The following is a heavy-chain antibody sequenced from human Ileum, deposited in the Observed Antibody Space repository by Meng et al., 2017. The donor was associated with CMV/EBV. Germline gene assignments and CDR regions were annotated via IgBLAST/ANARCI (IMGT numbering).Heavy chain of an antibody. J-gene: IGHJ4*02. CDR3: ARDLVRGTRRLPTSGFDY. D-gene: IGHD3-10*02. Sequence: GESLKISCAASGFTFSYYGMHWVRQAPGKGLEWVAFIRYDGSSKYYADSVKGRFTISRDNSKNTLHLQMDSLRAEDTAVYYCARDLVRGTRRLPTSGFDYWGQGTLVTVSS. CDR1: GFTFSYYG. V-gene: IGHV3-30*02. CDR2: IRYDGSSK.